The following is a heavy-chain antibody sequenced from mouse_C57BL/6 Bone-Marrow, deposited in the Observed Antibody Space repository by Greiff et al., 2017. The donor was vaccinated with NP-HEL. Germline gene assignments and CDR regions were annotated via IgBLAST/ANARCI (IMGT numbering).Heavy chain of an antibody. J-gene: IGHJ4*01. CDR1: GYTFTSYW. Sequence: VQLQQSGAELAKPGASVKLSCKASGYTFTSYWMHWVNQRPGQGLEWIGYINPSSGYTKYTQKFKDKVTLTADKTSSTDYMQLSRLTCEDSEVYYSARGRGNDVRCYAMDYWGQGTSVTVSS. CDR2: INPSSGYT. D-gene: IGHD2-12*01. CDR3: ARGRGNDVRCYAMDY. V-gene: IGHV1-7*01.